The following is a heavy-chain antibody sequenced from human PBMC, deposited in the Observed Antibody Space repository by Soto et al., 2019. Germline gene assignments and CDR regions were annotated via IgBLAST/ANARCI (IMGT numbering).Heavy chain of an antibody. CDR1: GFTVSSNY. V-gene: IGHV3-53*05. Sequence: PGWSLRLSCAASGFTVSSNYMSWVRQAPGKGLEWVSVIYSGGSTYYADSVKGRFTISRDNSKNTLYLQMNSMRAEDTAVYYCERDRGYCSSTSCSLGYWGQGTLVTLSA. CDR2: IYSGGST. J-gene: IGHJ4*02. CDR3: ERDRGYCSSTSCSLGY. D-gene: IGHD2-2*03.